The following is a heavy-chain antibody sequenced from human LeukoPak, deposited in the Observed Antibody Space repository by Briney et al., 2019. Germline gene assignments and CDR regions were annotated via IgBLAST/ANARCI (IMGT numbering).Heavy chain of an antibody. Sequence: SETLSLTCTVSGASISSSIYYWGWIRQPPGKGLEWIGSIYYSGSTYYNPSLKSRVTISVDTSKNQFSLKLSSVTAADTAVYYCARQERCCSNGVCLKHFDYWGQGTLVTVSS. CDR3: ARQERCCSNGVCLKHFDY. V-gene: IGHV4-39*01. CDR1: GASISSSIYY. D-gene: IGHD2-8*01. J-gene: IGHJ4*02. CDR2: IYYSGST.